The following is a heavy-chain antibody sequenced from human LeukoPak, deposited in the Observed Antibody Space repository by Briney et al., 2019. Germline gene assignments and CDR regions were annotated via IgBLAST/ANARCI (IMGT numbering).Heavy chain of an antibody. Sequence: GGSLRLSCAASGFTFSSYSMNWVRQAPGKGLEWVSSISSSSSYIYYADSVKGRFTISRDNAKNSLYLQMNSLRAEDTAVYYCARFCSGGSCYVGVDYWGQGTLVTVSS. J-gene: IGHJ4*02. V-gene: IGHV3-21*01. CDR1: GFTFSSYS. D-gene: IGHD2-15*01. CDR3: ARFCSGGSCYVGVDY. CDR2: ISSSSSYI.